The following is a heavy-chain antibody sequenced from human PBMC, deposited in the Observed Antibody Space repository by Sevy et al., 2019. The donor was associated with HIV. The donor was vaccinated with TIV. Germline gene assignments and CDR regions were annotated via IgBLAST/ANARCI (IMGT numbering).Heavy chain of an antibody. Sequence: GGSLRLSCAASGFSFSEYGMHWVRQAPGKGLEWVALIWYDGSSEYYADSVKGRSTISRDNSNNTLYLQVNSLRAEDTAVYYCVRGADYYDRGGANCDSWGQGTLVTVSS. CDR1: GFSFSEYG. CDR2: IWYDGSSE. CDR3: VRGADYYDRGGANCDS. V-gene: IGHV3-33*01. J-gene: IGHJ4*02. D-gene: IGHD3-22*01.